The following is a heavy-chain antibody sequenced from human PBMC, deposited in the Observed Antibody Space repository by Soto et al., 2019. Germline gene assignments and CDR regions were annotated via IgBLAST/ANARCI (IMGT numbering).Heavy chain of an antibody. CDR3: ARTSFDEGFLEYIPTSNWFDP. Sequence: SETLSLTCTVSGDSISSYYWSWIRQPPGKGLEWIGYIYYSGSTNYNLSLKSRLTISVDTSKNQFSLKLSSVTAADTAMYYCARTSFDEGFLEYIPTSNWFDPWGQGTLVTVSS. CDR1: GDSISSYY. J-gene: IGHJ5*02. D-gene: IGHD3-3*01. V-gene: IGHV4-59*01. CDR2: IYYSGST.